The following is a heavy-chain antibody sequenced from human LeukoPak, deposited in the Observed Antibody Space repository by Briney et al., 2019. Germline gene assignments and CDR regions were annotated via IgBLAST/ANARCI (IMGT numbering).Heavy chain of an antibody. CDR1: GYSFSTYT. Sequence: ASVKVSCKASGYSFSTYTMHWVRQAPGQRLEWMGWVNAGNGNTKYSQNFQGRVTITADESTSTAYMELSSLRSEDTAVYYCARVSGSYPGTYYFDYWGQGTLVTVSS. CDR2: VNAGNGNT. V-gene: IGHV1-3*01. D-gene: IGHD1-26*01. J-gene: IGHJ4*02. CDR3: ARVSGSYPGTYYFDY.